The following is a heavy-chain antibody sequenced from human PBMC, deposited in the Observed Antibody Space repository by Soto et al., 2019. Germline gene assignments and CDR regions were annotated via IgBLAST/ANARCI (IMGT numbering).Heavy chain of an antibody. Sequence: PGGSLRLSCAASGFTFSSYGMHWVRQAPGKGLEWVAVIWYDGSNKYYADSVKGRFTISRDNSKNTLYLQMNSLRAEDTAVYYCASYSGSYYDAFDIWGQGKMVTVSS. CDR1: GFTFSSYG. D-gene: IGHD1-26*01. V-gene: IGHV3-33*01. CDR2: IWYDGSNK. CDR3: ASYSGSYYDAFDI. J-gene: IGHJ3*02.